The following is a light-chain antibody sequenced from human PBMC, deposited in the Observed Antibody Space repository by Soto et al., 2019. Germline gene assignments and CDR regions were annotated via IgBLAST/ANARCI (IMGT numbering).Light chain of an antibody. V-gene: IGKV1-13*02. CDR3: QQFNSYPPLT. CDR1: QGISSA. J-gene: IGKJ4*01. CDR2: DAS. Sequence: AIQLTQSPSSLSASVGDRVTITCRASQGISSALAWYQQKPGKVPKLLIYDASSLESGVPSRFSGSGSGTDFPLTISSLQPEDFATYYCQQFNSYPPLTFGGGTKVEIK.